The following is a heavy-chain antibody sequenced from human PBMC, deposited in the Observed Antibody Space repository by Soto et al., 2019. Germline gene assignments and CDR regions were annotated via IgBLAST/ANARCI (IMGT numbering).Heavy chain of an antibody. CDR3: ARVYGSGSYYFDY. J-gene: IGHJ4*02. Sequence: PSETLSLTCTVSGGSISIGDYYWSWIRHPPGKGLEWIGYIYYSGSTYHNPSLKSRVTISVDTSKNQFSLKLSSVSAADTSMYYCARVYGSGSYYFDYWGQGTLVTVSS. CDR1: GGSISIGDYY. V-gene: IGHV4-30-4*01. CDR2: IYYSGST. D-gene: IGHD3-10*01.